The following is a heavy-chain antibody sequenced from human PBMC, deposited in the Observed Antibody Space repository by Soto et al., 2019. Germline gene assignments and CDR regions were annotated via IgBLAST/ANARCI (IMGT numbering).Heavy chain of an antibody. CDR1: GGTFSSYA. J-gene: IGHJ4*02. CDR2: IIPIFGTA. D-gene: IGHD3-22*01. CDR3: ARAPAPYDSSGYLAPFDY. Sequence: QVQLVQSGAEVKKPGSSVKVSCKASGGTFSSYAISWVRQAPGQGLEWMGGIIPIFGTANYAQKFQGRVTITADESTSTAYMELSSLRYDDTAVYYCARAPAPYDSSGYLAPFDYWGQGTLVTVSS. V-gene: IGHV1-69*01.